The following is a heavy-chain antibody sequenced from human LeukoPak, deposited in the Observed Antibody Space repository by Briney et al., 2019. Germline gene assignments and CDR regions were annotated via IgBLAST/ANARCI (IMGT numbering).Heavy chain of an antibody. CDR1: GFTFSGFY. J-gene: IGHJ3*01. CDR3: SRGGYSHAFDV. D-gene: IGHD2-15*01. CDR2: INWDGSSI. V-gene: IGHV3-74*01. Sequence: GGSLRLSCAASGFTFSGFYMHWIRQAPGKGLVWVSHINWDGSSITYADSVKGRFTISRDNAKNTLYLQMDSPRAEDTAVYYCSRGGYSHAFDVWGQGTMVTVSS.